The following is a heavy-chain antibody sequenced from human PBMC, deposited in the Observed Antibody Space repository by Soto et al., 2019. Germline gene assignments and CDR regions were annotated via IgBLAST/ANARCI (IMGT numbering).Heavy chain of an antibody. D-gene: IGHD3-16*01. Sequence: QVQLVQSGDEVKKPGASVKVSCKASGYIFVNYGIAWVRQAPRQGLEWMGWISPYTGNTHSASKVQGRITMNTDTSTSTAYMDLGSLTSDDTAVYYCVMVDNYVTPTPQDVWGQGATGTVSS. J-gene: IGHJ6*02. CDR2: ISPYTGNT. V-gene: IGHV1-18*01. CDR3: VMVDNYVTPTPQDV. CDR1: GYIFVNYG.